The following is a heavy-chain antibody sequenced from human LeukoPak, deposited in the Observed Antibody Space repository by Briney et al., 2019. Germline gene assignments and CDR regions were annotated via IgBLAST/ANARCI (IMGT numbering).Heavy chain of an antibody. V-gene: IGHV4-59*01. CDR1: GGSISSYY. CDR3: ARGPSSSWYYYGMDV. CDR2: IYYSGST. Sequence: SETLSLTCTVSGGSISSYYWSWIRQPPGKGLEWIGYIYYSGSTNYNPSLKSRATISVDTSKNQFSLKLSSVTAADTAVYYCARGPSSSWYYYGMDVWAKGPRPPSP. D-gene: IGHD6-13*01. J-gene: IGHJ6*02.